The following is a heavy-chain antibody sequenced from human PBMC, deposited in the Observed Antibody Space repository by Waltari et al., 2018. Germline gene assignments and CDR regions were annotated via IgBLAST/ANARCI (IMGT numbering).Heavy chain of an antibody. Sequence: QVQLVQSGAEVKKPGASVKVSCKASGYTFTGYYMHWVRQAPGQGLEWMGWINPNRVGTTNGRKFKGRGTMPRGTSISPAYMELSRLRSDDTAVYYCARDYDFWSGYFAVSSPHASGMDVWGQGTTVTVSS. J-gene: IGHJ6*02. D-gene: IGHD3-3*01. CDR2: INPNRVGT. V-gene: IGHV1-2*02. CDR1: GYTFTGYY. CDR3: ARDYDFWSGYFAVSSPHASGMDV.